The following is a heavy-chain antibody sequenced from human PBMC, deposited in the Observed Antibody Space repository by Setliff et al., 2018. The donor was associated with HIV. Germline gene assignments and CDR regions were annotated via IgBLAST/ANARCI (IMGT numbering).Heavy chain of an antibody. J-gene: IGHJ6*03. D-gene: IGHD2-15*01. Sequence: ASVKVSCKASGYSFTNYYIHWVRQAPGQGLEWMGVINPSSGDTLYAQNFQGRVTVTRDTSTSTVYMELSSLRSDDTAVYFCARTRSGGSSVYYYYMDVWGQGTAVTVSS. CDR3: ARTRSGGSSVYYYYMDV. V-gene: IGHV1-46*01. CDR1: GYSFTNYY. CDR2: INPSSGDT.